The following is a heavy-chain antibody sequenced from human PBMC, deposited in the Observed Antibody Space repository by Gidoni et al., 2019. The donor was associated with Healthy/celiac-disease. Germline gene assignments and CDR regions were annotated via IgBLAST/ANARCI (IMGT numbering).Heavy chain of an antibody. CDR2: ISYDGSNK. Sequence: QVQLVESGGGVVQPGRSLRLSCEAPGFTFSSYGMHWVRQAPGKGLEWVAVISYDGSNKYYADSVKGRFTISRDNSKNTLYLQMNSLRAEDTAVYYCAKGPSRVAATDYFDYWGQGTLVTVSS. CDR1: GFTFSSYG. V-gene: IGHV3-30*18. J-gene: IGHJ4*02. CDR3: AKGPSRVAATDYFDY. D-gene: IGHD2-15*01.